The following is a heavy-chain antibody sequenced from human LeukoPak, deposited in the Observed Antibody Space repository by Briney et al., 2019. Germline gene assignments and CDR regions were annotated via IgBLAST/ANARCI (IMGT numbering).Heavy chain of an antibody. CDR1: GFTFNSHS. CDR3: ARDLVVVTGIPGYYYGMDV. J-gene: IGHJ6*02. Sequence: PGGSLRLSCAASGFTFNSHSMNWVRQAPGKGLEWGSSITSSSSYIFYADSVEGRFTISRDNAKNALYLQMNSLRAEDTAVYYCARDLVVVTGIPGYYYGMDVWGQGTTVTVSS. CDR2: ITSSSSYI. D-gene: IGHD2-21*02. V-gene: IGHV3-21*01.